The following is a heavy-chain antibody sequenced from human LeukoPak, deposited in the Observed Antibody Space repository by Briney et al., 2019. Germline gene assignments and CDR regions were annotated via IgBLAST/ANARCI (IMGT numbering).Heavy chain of an antibody. CDR3: ARHGSRVRGVITGFDY. CDR2: IYYSGST. J-gene: IGHJ4*02. CDR1: GGSISSSSSY. D-gene: IGHD3-10*02. V-gene: IGHV4-39*01. Sequence: PSETLSLTCTVSGGSISSSSSYWGWIRQPPGKGLEWIGRIYYSGSTYYNPSLKSRATISVDTSKNQFSLKLSSVTAADTAVDYCARHGSRVRGVITGFDYWGQGTLVTVSS.